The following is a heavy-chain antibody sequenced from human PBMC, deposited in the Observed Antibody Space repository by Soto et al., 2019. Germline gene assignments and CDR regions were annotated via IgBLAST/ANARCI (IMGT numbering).Heavy chain of an antibody. CDR2: IGRSGETI. D-gene: IGHD6-6*01. CDR1: GFTFSSFE. CDR3: ARDSRGGAARRPTFYY. V-gene: IGHV3-48*03. Sequence: PGGSLRLSCVGSGFTFSSFEMNWVRQTPGKGLEWLSYIGRSGETIYYADSVKGRFTISRGNAKSSLFLQMTGLRDEDTGIYYCARDSRGGAARRPTFYYWGRGTLVTVSS. J-gene: IGHJ4*02.